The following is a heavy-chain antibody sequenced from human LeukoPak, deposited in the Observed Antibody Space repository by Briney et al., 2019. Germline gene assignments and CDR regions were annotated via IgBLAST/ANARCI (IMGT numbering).Heavy chain of an antibody. CDR1: GVSISSYY. V-gene: IGHV4-59*01. D-gene: IGHD3-10*01. CDR2: IYYSGST. Sequence: PSETLSLTCTVSGVSISSYYWSWIRQPPGKGLEWIGYIYYSGSTDYNPSLKSRVTISVDTSKNQFSLKLSSVAAADTAVYYCARCFRHYYGSGSLIGLDVWGQGTTVTVSS. CDR3: ARCFRHYYGSGSLIGLDV. J-gene: IGHJ6*02.